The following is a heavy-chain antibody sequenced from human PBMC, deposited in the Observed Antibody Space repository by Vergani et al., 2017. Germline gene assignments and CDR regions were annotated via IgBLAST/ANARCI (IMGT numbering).Heavy chain of an antibody. J-gene: IGHJ4*02. CDR3: ARDGHWNYLTPPGY. V-gene: IGHV1-18*01. D-gene: IGHD1-7*01. Sequence: QVQLVQSGAEVKKPGASVKVSCKASGYTFTSYGISWVRQAPGQGLEWMGWISAYNGNTNYAQKLQGRVTMTTDPSTSTAYMELRNLRSDDTAGYYCARDGHWNYLTPPGYWGQGTLVTVSS. CDR2: ISAYNGNT. CDR1: GYTFTSYG.